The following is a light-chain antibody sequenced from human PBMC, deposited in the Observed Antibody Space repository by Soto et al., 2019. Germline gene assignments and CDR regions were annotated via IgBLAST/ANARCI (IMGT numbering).Light chain of an antibody. J-gene: IGKJ4*01. V-gene: IGKV3-11*01. CDR2: DAS. Sequence: EIVLTQSPATLSLSPGDRATLSCRASQSVSRSLTWYQQKPGQAPRLLIYDASTRATGIPPRFSGSGSGTDFTLTISSLKPEDFAVYYCQQRSNSFGGGTKVDIK. CDR1: QSVSRS. CDR3: QQRSNS.